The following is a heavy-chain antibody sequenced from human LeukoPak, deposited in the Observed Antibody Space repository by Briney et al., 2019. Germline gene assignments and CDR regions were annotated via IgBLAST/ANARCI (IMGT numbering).Heavy chain of an antibody. CDR2: INHSGST. Sequence: SETLSLTCAVYGGSFSGYYWSWIRQPPGKGLEWIGEINHSGSTNYNPSLKSRLTISVNTSKNQLSLKLSSVTAADTAVFYCARGLKGLVGATSHYYYYMDVWGKGTTVTVSS. J-gene: IGHJ6*03. CDR1: GGSFSGYY. D-gene: IGHD1-26*01. CDR3: ARGLKGLVGATSHYYYYMDV. V-gene: IGHV4-34*01.